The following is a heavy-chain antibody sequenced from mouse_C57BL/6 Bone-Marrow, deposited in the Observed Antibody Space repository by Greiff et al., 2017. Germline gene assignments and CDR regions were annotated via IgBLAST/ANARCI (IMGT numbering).Heavy chain of an antibody. CDR2: IDPEAGEA. CDR3: YREMDYARDY. V-gene: IGHV14-2*01. Sequence: VQLKESGAELVKPGASVKLSCTASGFNITDYYMHWVKQRTEQSLEWIGRIDPEAGEAKYAPKFQGKATITADTSSTTASLQLSSLTSEDTAVYYCYREMDYARDYWGQGTSVTVSS. J-gene: IGHJ4*01. CDR1: GFNITDYY.